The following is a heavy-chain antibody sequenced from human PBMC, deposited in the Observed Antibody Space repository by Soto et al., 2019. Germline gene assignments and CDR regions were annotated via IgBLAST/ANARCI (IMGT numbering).Heavy chain of an antibody. J-gene: IGHJ4*02. Sequence: GGSLRLSCATSGFSFNDYDMNRVRQAPGHGLEWGAIISSDGHHQFYLDHQRGRYTGSRRNSRNTLYLQMIRQRAEDTAVYYCSRGTYSPQSSGLHADYWGPGTVVTVSS. CDR3: SRGTYSPQSSGLHADY. CDR1: GFSFNDYD. D-gene: IGHD3-22*01. CDR2: ISSDGHHQ. V-gene: IGHV3-30*03.